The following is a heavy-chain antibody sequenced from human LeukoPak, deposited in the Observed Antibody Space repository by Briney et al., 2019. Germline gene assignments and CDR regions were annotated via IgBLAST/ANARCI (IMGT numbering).Heavy chain of an antibody. J-gene: IGHJ1*01. Sequence: PSQTLSPTCTVSGGSISGNYWSWIRHPPGQGLEWIAYIHSSGYTNYNPSLRSRVTISVDASNNQFSLKVTSVTAADTVIYYCTQRPGVYSGTYDYFEHWGQGALVTVSS. CDR1: GGSISGNY. CDR3: TQRPGVYSGTYDYFEH. CDR2: IHSSGYT. V-gene: IGHV4-4*09. D-gene: IGHD1-26*01.